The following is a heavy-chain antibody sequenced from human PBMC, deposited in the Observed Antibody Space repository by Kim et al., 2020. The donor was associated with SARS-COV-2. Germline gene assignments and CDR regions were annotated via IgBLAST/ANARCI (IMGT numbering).Heavy chain of an antibody. Sequence: VKDRLTIARDNSKNPLYLQMNSLGAEDTGVYYCAKDSYDSSGYFPSVLDYWGQGTLVTVSS. D-gene: IGHD3-22*01. J-gene: IGHJ4*02. CDR3: AKDSYDSSGYFPSVLDY. V-gene: IGHV3-30*02.